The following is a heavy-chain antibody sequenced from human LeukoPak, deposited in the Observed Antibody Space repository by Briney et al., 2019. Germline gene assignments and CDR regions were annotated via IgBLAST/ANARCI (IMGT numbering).Heavy chain of an antibody. D-gene: IGHD1-26*01. CDR2: INPNSGGT. J-gene: IGHJ4*02. CDR1: GYTFTGYY. CDR3: ARDLYSGSYLYYFDY. Sequence: ASVKVSCKASGYTFTGYYMHWVRQAPGQGLEWMGRINPNSGGTNYAQKFQGRVTMTRDTSISTAYMELSRLRSYDTAVYYCARDLYSGSYLYYFDYWGQGTLVTVSS. V-gene: IGHV1-2*06.